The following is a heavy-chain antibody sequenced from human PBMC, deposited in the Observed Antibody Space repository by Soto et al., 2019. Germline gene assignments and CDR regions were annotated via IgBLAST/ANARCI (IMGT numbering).Heavy chain of an antibody. V-gene: IGHV4-61*01. Sequence: ETLSLTCTVSGGSVRDGSFYWSWIRQSPGRGLEWIGYIYYTGRTSYNPSLKGRVSISVDTSKNQFSLNLTSVTAADTAVYYCVRDSTAFLFDYWGQGAKVTVSS. J-gene: IGHJ4*02. CDR3: VRDSTAFLFDY. CDR1: GGSVRDGSFY. D-gene: IGHD2-2*01. CDR2: IYYTGRT.